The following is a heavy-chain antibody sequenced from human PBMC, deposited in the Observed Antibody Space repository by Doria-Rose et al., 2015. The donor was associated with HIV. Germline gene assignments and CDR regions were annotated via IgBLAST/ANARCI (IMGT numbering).Heavy chain of an antibody. J-gene: IGHJ4*02. Sequence: SGPVLVKPTETLTLTCTVSGVSLSSPGMGVSWIRQPPGKALEWLANIFSDDERSYKTSLKSRITISRGTSKSQVVLTMTDMGPVDTATYYCARIKSSRWYHKYYFDFWGQGTLVIVSA. CDR2: IFSDDER. D-gene: IGHD6-13*01. CDR1: GVSLSSPGMG. CDR3: ARIKSSRWYHKYYFDF. V-gene: IGHV2-26*01.